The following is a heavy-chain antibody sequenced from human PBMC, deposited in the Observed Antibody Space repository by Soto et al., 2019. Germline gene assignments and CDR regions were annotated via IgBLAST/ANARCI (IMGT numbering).Heavy chain of an antibody. CDR1: GYTFTGYY. CDR2: INPNSGGT. V-gene: IGHV1-2*04. Sequence: GASVKVSCKASGYTFTGYYMHWVRQAPGQGLEWMGWINPNSGGTNYAQKFQGWVTMTRDTSISTAYMELSRLRSDDTAVYYCARDWEALYSYGYSYYYGMDVWGQGTTVTVSS. J-gene: IGHJ6*02. D-gene: IGHD5-18*01. CDR3: ARDWEALYSYGYSYYYGMDV.